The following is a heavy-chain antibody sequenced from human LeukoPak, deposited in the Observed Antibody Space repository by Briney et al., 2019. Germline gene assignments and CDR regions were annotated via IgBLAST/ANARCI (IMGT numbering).Heavy chain of an antibody. CDR3: ARASGYFHY. V-gene: IGHV3-7*05. CDR1: GFTFSNYW. J-gene: IGHJ4*02. Sequence: GGSLRLSCAASGFTFSNYWMNWVRQAPGKGLEWVANIKLDGSEKYYVDSVKGRFTISRDNAKNSLFLQMNSLRAEDTAVYYCARASGYFHYWGQGTLVTVSS. CDR2: IKLDGSEK.